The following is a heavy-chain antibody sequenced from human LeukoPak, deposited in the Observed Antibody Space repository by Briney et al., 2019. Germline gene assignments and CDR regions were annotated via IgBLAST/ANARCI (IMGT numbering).Heavy chain of an antibody. D-gene: IGHD1/OR15-1a*01. Sequence: SETLSLTCAVYGGSFSGYYWTWIRQPPGKGLEWIGDINHSGSSNYNPSLKTRVTISVDTSKNQFSLRLKSVTAADTAVYYCARARGTEPIDYWGQGTLVTVSS. CDR3: ARARGTEPIDY. V-gene: IGHV4-34*01. CDR2: INHSGSS. J-gene: IGHJ4*02. CDR1: GGSFSGYY.